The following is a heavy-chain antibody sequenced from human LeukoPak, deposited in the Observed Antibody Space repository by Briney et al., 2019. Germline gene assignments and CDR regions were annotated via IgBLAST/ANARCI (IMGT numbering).Heavy chain of an antibody. CDR1: GGTFSSYA. J-gene: IGHJ3*02. CDR3: ACEGATADPKVTDAFDI. Sequence: SVKVSCKASGGTFSSYAISWVRQAPGQGLEWMGGIIPIFGTANYAQKFQGRVTITADESTSTAYMELSSLRSEDTAVYYCACEGATADPKVTDAFDIWGQGTMVTVSS. D-gene: IGHD1-26*01. V-gene: IGHV1-69*13. CDR2: IIPIFGTA.